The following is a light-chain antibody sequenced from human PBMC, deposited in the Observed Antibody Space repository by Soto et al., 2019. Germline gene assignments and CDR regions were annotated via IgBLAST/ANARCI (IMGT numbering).Light chain of an antibody. CDR1: QSVSSSF. CDR3: HQYVTSPWA. CDR2: GAS. V-gene: IGKV3-20*01. J-gene: IGKJ1*01. Sequence: EIVLTQSPATLSLSPGERATLSCRASQSVSSSFLAWYQQKPGQAPRLLIYGASNRATGIPDRFSGSGSGTDFSLTISRLEPEDFAVYYCHQYVTSPWAFGQGTKVAIE.